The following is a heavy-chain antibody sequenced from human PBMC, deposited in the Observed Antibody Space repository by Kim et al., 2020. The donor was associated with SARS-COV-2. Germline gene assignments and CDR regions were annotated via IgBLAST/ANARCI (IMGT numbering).Heavy chain of an antibody. V-gene: IGHV6-1*01. CDR1: GDSVSSNSAA. J-gene: IGHJ4*02. D-gene: IGHD3-10*01. Sequence: SQTLSLTCAISGDSVSSNSAAWNWIRQSPSRGLEWLGRTYYRSKSYNDYAVSVKSRITINPDTSKNQFSPQLNSVTPEDTAVYYCARFVGYYGSGSYYYFDYWGQGTLVTVSS. CDR2: TYYRSKSYN. CDR3: ARFVGYYGSGSYYYFDY.